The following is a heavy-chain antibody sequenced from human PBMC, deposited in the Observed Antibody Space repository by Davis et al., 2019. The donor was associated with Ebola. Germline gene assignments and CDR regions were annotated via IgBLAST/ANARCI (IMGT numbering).Heavy chain of an antibody. D-gene: IGHD2-21*01. Sequence: ASVKVSCKTSGYTFTSYAIHWVRQAPGQRLEWMGWINAGNGNTKYSQKFQGRVTITRDTSASTAYMELSSLRSEDTAVYYCAREGCGADCYWGNWFDPWGQGTLVTVSS. CDR1: GYTFTSYA. V-gene: IGHV1-3*01. J-gene: IGHJ5*02. CDR2: INAGNGNT. CDR3: AREGCGADCYWGNWFDP.